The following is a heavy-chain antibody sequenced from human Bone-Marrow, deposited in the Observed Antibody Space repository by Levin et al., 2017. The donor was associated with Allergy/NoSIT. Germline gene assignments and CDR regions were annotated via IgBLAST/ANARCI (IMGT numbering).Heavy chain of an antibody. D-gene: IGHD2-21*02. Sequence: GESLKISCAASGFTFSSYAMSWVRQAPGKGLEWVSAISGSGGSTYYADSVKGRFTISRDNSKNTLYLQMNSLRAEDTAVYYCAKWIVTAIGVDYWGQGTLVTVSS. CDR1: GFTFSSYA. V-gene: IGHV3-23*01. J-gene: IGHJ4*02. CDR3: AKWIVTAIGVDY. CDR2: ISGSGGST.